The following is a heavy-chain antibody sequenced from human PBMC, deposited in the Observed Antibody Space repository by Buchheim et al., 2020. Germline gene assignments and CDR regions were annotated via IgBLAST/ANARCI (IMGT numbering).Heavy chain of an antibody. CDR1: GGSFSGYY. V-gene: IGHV4-34*01. D-gene: IGHD3-3*01. Sequence: QVQLQQWGAGLLKPSETLSLTCAVYGGSFSGYYWSWIRQPPGKGLEWIGEINHSGSTNYNPSLKSRVTISVDTSKNQFSLKLSSVTAADTAVYYCASGGFWGGYHGGNWFDPWGQGTL. CDR2: INHSGST. CDR3: ASGGFWGGYHGGNWFDP. J-gene: IGHJ5*02.